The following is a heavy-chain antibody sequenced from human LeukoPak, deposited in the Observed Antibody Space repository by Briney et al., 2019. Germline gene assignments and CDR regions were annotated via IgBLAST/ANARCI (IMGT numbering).Heavy chain of an antibody. CDR3: AKDGFDC. Sequence: GRSLRLSCAASGFTFSSYGMHWVRQAPGKGLEWVAVISYDGSNKYYADSVKGRFTISRDNSKNTLYLQMNSLRAEDTAVYYCAKDGFDCWGQGTLVTVSS. J-gene: IGHJ4*02. CDR2: ISYDGSNK. V-gene: IGHV3-30*18. CDR1: GFTFSSYG.